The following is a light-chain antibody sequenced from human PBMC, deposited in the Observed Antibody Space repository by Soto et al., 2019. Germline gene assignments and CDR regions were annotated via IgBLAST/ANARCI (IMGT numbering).Light chain of an antibody. J-gene: IGKJ1*01. Sequence: DIVMTQSPLSLPVTPGEPASISCRSSQSLLHSNGYNYLVWYLQKPGQSPQLLIYLGSNRASRVPDRFSGSGSGTDFTLKISRVEAEDVGVYYCMQALQTRWTFGQGTKVEIK. CDR1: QSLLHSNGYNY. CDR3: MQALQTRWT. V-gene: IGKV2-28*01. CDR2: LGS.